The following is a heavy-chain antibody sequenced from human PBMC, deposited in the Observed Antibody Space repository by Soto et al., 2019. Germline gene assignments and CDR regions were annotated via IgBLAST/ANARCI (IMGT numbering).Heavy chain of an antibody. V-gene: IGHV4-4*02. CDR2: ISHSGTS. Sequence: QVQLQESGPGLVKPSGTLSLTCAVSGGSISSSHWWTWVRQSPGKGLEYIGEISHSGTSNSNPSLKSRVTLSVAKSKNHFSLTLTSVTAADTAVYYCARVVLTITRGAFDAWGQGTLVSVSS. D-gene: IGHD3-9*01. CDR3: ARVVLTITRGAFDA. CDR1: GGSISSSHW. J-gene: IGHJ3*01.